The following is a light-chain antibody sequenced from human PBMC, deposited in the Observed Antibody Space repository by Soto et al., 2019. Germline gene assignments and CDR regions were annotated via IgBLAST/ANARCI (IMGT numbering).Light chain of an antibody. CDR2: GAS. Sequence: EIVMAQSPATLSVSPGETAILSCRASQNIGSNLAWYQQRPGQAPRLLIYGASNRATGIPDRFSGSGSGTDFTLTISRLEPEDFAVYYCQQYGSSGTFGQGTKVDI. CDR1: QNIGSN. CDR3: QQYGSSGT. V-gene: IGKV3-20*01. J-gene: IGKJ1*01.